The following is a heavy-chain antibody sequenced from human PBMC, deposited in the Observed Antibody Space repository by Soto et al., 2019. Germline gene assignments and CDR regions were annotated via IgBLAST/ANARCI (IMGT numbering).Heavy chain of an antibody. CDR1: GYTFTSYG. Sequence: QVQLVQSGAEVKKPGASVKVSCKASGYTFTSYGISWVRQAPGQGLEWMGWISAYNGNTYYAQKLQGRVTMTTDTSTSTAYMELRSLRSDDTAVYYCARRYCSSTSCYVHYYGMDVWGQGTTVTVSS. J-gene: IGHJ6*02. V-gene: IGHV1-18*01. CDR2: ISAYNGNT. D-gene: IGHD2-2*01. CDR3: ARRYCSSTSCYVHYYGMDV.